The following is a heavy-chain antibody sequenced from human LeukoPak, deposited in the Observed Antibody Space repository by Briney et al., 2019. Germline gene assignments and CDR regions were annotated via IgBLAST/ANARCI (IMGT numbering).Heavy chain of an antibody. V-gene: IGHV3-33*01. Sequence: LTGGSLRLSCAASGFTFSAYVMHWVRQASGKGLEWVAILWYDGSNEYYADSVKGRFTMSRDNSKNTLHLQMNSLRAADTAVYYCAIVRADSSGHDIDYWGQGTLVTVSS. J-gene: IGHJ4*02. CDR2: LWYDGSNE. CDR3: AIVRADSSGHDIDY. D-gene: IGHD3-22*01. CDR1: GFTFSAYV.